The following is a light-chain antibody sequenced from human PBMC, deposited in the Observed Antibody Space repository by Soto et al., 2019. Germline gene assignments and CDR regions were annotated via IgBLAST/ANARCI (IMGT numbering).Light chain of an antibody. J-gene: IGKJ1*01. CDR3: MHSISWPWT. CDR1: QSLLYSDGNTY. Sequence: DVVMTQSPLSLPVTLGQPASISCRSTQSLLYSDGNTYLNWFQQRPGQSPRRLIFNVSNRDSGVPDRFSGSGSGTDFTLEISRVEAEDVGDYYCMHSISWPWTFGQGTKVEI. V-gene: IGKV2-30*01. CDR2: NVS.